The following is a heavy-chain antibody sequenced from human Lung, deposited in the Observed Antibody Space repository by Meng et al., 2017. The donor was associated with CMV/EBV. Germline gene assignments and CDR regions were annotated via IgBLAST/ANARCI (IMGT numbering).Heavy chain of an antibody. V-gene: IGHV4-39*07. CDR3: ARGAYYFDTSGLFDY. CDR1: GGSIGSSGYY. CDR2: INHSGDT. J-gene: IGHJ4*02. D-gene: IGHD3-22*01. Sequence: SXTXSLXCTVSGGSIGSSGYYWGWIRQPPGEGLEWIGEINHSGDTNYNPSLKSRVTISVDTSKNQFSLKLSSVTAADTAVYYCARGAYYFDTSGLFDYWGRGXLVTVSS.